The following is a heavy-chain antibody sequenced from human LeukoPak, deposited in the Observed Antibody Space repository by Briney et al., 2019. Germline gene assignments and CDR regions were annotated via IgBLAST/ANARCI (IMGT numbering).Heavy chain of an antibody. CDR1: GGSISSGSYY. J-gene: IGHJ4*02. D-gene: IGHD6-19*01. Sequence: PSETLSLTCTVSGGSISSGSYYWSWIRQPAGKGLEWIGRIYTSGSTNYNPSLKSRVTISVDTSKNQFSPKLSSVTAADTAVYYCARDPYSSGWYDYWGQGTLVTVSS. CDR3: ARDPYSSGWYDY. CDR2: IYTSGST. V-gene: IGHV4-61*02.